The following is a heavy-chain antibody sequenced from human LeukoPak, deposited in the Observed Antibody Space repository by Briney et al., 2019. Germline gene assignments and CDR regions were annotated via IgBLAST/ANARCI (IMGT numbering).Heavy chain of an antibody. CDR1: GFAFSDFY. CDR2: ISNSGSTL. D-gene: IGHD3-10*01. V-gene: IGHV3-11*01. Sequence: GGPLRLSCAASGFAFSDFYMFWIRQAPGKGLEWISYISNSGSTLYYADSVKGRFTISRDNDKNLLYLQMNCLRADDTAVYYCARDALGSYDYWGQGTLVTVSS. J-gene: IGHJ4*02. CDR3: ARDALGSYDY.